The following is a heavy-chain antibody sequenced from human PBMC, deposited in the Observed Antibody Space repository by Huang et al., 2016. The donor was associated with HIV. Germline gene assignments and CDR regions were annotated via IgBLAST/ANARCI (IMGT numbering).Heavy chain of an antibody. CDR1: GGSFNNFG. J-gene: IGHJ3*01. CDR3: AKRGCAWGSPYAFDL. Sequence: QVQLVQSGAEVRKPGYSVKVSCRASGGSFNNFGINWVRQAPGQGLEWMGGIIPRFGTRNDAQRFKDRVTITADETTGVVHLEVTSLRSDDTAVYFCAKRGCAWGSPYAFDLWGPGTMVTVSS. CDR2: IIPRFGTR. D-gene: IGHD3-16*01. V-gene: IGHV1-69*13.